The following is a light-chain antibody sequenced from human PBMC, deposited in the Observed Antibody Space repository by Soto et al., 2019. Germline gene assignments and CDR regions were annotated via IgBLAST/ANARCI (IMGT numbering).Light chain of an antibody. J-gene: IGKJ1*01. V-gene: IGKV1-17*01. CDR1: HDIKND. CDR2: AAS. CDR3: LQHNSYSWT. Sequence: DIQMTQSPSSLSASVGDRVTITCRASHDIKNDLDWYQQKPGKGPKRLIYAASSLQSGVPSRFSGSGSGTDFTLTISSLQSEDFATYDCLQHNSYSWTFGQGTKVEIK.